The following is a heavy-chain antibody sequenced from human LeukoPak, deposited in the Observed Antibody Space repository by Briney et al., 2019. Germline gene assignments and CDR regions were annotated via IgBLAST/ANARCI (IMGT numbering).Heavy chain of an antibody. V-gene: IGHV4-61*05. CDR1: GGSISSSTYY. CDR3: ARVGVGAYDAFDI. D-gene: IGHD1-26*01. Sequence: PSETLSLTCTVSGGSISSSTYYWGWIRQPPGKGLEWIGYIYYSGSTNYNPSLKSRVTISVDTSKNQFSLKLSSVTAADTAVYYCARVGVGAYDAFDIWGQGTMVTVSS. J-gene: IGHJ3*02. CDR2: IYYSGST.